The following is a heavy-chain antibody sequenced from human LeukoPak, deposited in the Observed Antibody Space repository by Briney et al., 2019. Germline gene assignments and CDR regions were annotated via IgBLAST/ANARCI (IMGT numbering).Heavy chain of an antibody. D-gene: IGHD3-10*01. CDR3: AKGAVWFGPFDP. CDR1: GFTFSSYA. J-gene: IGHJ5*02. V-gene: IGHV3-23*01. Sequence: PGGSLRLSCAASGFTFSSYAMSWVRQAPGKGLEWVSAISGGGSSTYYADSVKGRFTISRDNSKNTLYLQMNSLRAEDTAIYYCAKGAVWFGPFDPWGQGTLVTVSS. CDR2: ISGGGSST.